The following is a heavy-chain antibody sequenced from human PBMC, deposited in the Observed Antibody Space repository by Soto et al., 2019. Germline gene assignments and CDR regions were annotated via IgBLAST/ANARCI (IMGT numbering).Heavy chain of an antibody. J-gene: IGHJ4*02. CDR1: GFTFSTYA. D-gene: IGHD3-3*01. CDR3: AKDGSILEWLLKWEFDY. Sequence: GGSLRLSCAASGFTFSTYAMSWVRQAPGKGLEWVSAISGSGGSTYYADSVKGRFTISRDNSKNTLYLQMNSLRAEDTAVYYCAKDGSILEWLLKWEFDYWGQGTLVTVSS. V-gene: IGHV3-23*01. CDR2: ISGSGGST.